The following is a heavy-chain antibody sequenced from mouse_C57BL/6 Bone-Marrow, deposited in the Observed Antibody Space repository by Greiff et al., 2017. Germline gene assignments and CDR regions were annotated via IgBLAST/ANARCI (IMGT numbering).Heavy chain of an antibody. Sequence: EVKLVESGGGLVQPGGSLKLSCAASGFTFSDYGMAWVRQAPRKGPEWVAFISNLAYSIYYADTVTGRFTISRENAKNTLYLEMSSLRSEDTAMYYCARQGDYYGSSYNYAMDYWGQGTSVTVSS. CDR3: ARQGDYYGSSYNYAMDY. J-gene: IGHJ4*01. V-gene: IGHV5-15*01. CDR2: ISNLAYSI. CDR1: GFTFSDYG. D-gene: IGHD1-1*01.